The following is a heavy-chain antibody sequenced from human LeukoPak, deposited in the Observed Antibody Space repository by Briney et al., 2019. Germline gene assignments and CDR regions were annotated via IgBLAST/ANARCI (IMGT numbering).Heavy chain of an antibody. CDR3: TTERFYDSTVKSDF. D-gene: IGHD3-22*01. Sequence: KAGGSLRLSCDASGFTFSTAWMHWVRQAPGKGLERVGRIKSKNDGGTTDCAAPVKSRFSISRDDSHNTVYLQMNRLKTEDTAEYYCTTERFYDSTVKSDFWGQGTLVTVSS. V-gene: IGHV3-15*01. J-gene: IGHJ4*02. CDR2: IKSKNDGGTT. CDR1: GFTFSTAW.